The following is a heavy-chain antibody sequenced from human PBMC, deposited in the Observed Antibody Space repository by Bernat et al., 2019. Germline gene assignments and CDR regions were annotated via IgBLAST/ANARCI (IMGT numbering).Heavy chain of an antibody. D-gene: IGHD6-13*01. CDR1: ESTFSSYA. J-gene: IGHJ4*02. CDR3: AREYSKLFVPPYFDN. V-gene: IGHV1-69*01. Sequence: SVVCCRKASESTFSSYAISWVRQAPGQGLEWMGGIIPIFGTANYAQKFQGRVTITADESTSTAYMELSSLRTEDTAVYYCAREYSKLFVPPYFDNWGQ. CDR2: IIPIFGTA.